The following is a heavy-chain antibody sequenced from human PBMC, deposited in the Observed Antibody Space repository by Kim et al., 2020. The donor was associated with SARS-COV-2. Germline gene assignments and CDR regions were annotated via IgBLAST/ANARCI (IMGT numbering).Heavy chain of an antibody. CDR1: GFTFSSYA. J-gene: IGHJ6*02. V-gene: IGHV3-30-3*01. Sequence: GGSLRLSCAVSGFTFSSYAMHWVRQAPGKGLEWVAVISYDGSNKYYADSVKGRFTISRDNSKNTLYLQMNSLRAEDTAVYYCARDPMITFGGDIAIGYYYSGMDSWGPGTTVTVSS. CDR2: ISYDGSNK. D-gene: IGHD3-16*02. CDR3: ARDPMITFGGDIAIGYYYSGMDS.